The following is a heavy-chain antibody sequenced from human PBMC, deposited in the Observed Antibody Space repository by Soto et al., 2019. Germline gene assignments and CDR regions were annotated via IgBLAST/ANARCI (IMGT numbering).Heavy chain of an antibody. D-gene: IGHD2-21*02. J-gene: IGHJ4*02. Sequence: ASVKVSCKASGYTFTSYAMHWVRQAPGQRLEWMGWINAGNGNTKYSQKFQGRVTITRDTSASTAYMELSSLRSEDTAVYYCARGHGGVTNNFDYWGQGTLVTVSS. CDR3: ARGHGGVTNNFDY. V-gene: IGHV1-3*01. CDR1: GYTFTSYA. CDR2: INAGNGNT.